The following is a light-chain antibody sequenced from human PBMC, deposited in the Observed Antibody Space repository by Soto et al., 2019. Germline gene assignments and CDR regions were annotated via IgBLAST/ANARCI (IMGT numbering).Light chain of an antibody. Sequence: QSALTQPASVCGSPGQSITISCTGTSSDVGSYNLVSWYQQHPGKAPKLMIYEGSKRPSGVSNRFSGSKSGNTASLTISGLQAEDEADYYCCSYAGSSPVFGGGTKLTVL. CDR2: EGS. J-gene: IGLJ2*01. CDR1: SSDVGSYNL. CDR3: CSYAGSSPV. V-gene: IGLV2-23*01.